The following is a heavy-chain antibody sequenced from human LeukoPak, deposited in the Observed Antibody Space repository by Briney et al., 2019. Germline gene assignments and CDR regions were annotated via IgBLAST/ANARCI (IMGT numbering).Heavy chain of an antibody. Sequence: GGSLRLSCAASGFTCSDYYMSWIRQAPGKGLEWVSYISSSGSTIYYADSVKGRFTISRDNAKNSLYLQMNSLRAEDTAVYYCARDQGPNYYGSGSIQYGMDVWGQGTTVTVSS. J-gene: IGHJ6*02. CDR3: ARDQGPNYYGSGSIQYGMDV. CDR1: GFTCSDYY. D-gene: IGHD3-10*01. CDR2: ISSSGSTI. V-gene: IGHV3-11*01.